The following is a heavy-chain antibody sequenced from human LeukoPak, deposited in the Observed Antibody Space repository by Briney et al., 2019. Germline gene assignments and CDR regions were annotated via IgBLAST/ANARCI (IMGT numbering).Heavy chain of an antibody. CDR2: IDNDGSGT. CDR3: ARGGMDHAFDV. CDR1: GLTFRSYW. Sequence: PGGSLRLSCAASGLTFRSYWMYWVRQVPGKGLEYVSRIDNDGSGTTYAGSVKGRFTISRDNGNNGVFLQMNSLRAEDTAMYYCARGGMDHAFDVWGQGTMVTVSS. J-gene: IGHJ3*01. V-gene: IGHV3-74*01. D-gene: IGHD2-8*01.